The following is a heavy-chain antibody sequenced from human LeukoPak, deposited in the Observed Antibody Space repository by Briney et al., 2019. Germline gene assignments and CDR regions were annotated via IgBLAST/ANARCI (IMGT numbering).Heavy chain of an antibody. CDR1: GGTFSSYA. CDR3: ARYDLIGRYYFDY. Sequence: ASVKVSCKAPGGTFSSYAISWVRQAPGQGLEWMGWINPISGDTGYAQKFLGRVTVTRDRSISAVYMEFSRLSSDDTAVYYCARYDLIGRYYFDYWGQGTLVTVSS. CDR2: INPISGDT. V-gene: IGHV1-2*02. D-gene: IGHD5-12*01. J-gene: IGHJ4*02.